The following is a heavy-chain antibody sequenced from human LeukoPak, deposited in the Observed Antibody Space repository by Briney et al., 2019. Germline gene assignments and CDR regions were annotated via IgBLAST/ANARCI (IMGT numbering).Heavy chain of an antibody. CDR1: GGSISSGSYY. J-gene: IGHJ6*03. V-gene: IGHV4-61*02. Sequence: SETLSLTCTVSGGSISSGSYYWSWIRQPAGKGLEWIGRIYTSGSTNYNPSLKSRVTISVDTSKNQFSLKLSSVTAADTAVYYCARPQGYYYYYMDVWGKGTTVTVSS. CDR3: ARPQGYYYYYMDV. CDR2: IYTSGST.